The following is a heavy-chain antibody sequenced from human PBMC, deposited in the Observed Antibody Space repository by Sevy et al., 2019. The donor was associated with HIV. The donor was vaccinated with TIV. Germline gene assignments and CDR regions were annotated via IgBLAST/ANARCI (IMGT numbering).Heavy chain of an antibody. D-gene: IGHD5-18*01. CDR3: AKDVDTAMVTWFDP. CDR2: VSGSGGST. J-gene: IGHJ5*02. Sequence: GGSLRLSCAASGFTFSNYAMSWVRKAPGKGLEWVSAVSGSGGSTYYAESVQGRFTISRDNSKYTLSLQMNSLRAEDTAVYYCAKDVDTAMVTWFDPWGQGTLVTVSS. V-gene: IGHV3-23*01. CDR1: GFTFSNYA.